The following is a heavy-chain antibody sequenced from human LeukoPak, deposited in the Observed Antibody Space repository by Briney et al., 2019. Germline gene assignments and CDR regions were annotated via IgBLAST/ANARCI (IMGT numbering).Heavy chain of an antibody. Sequence: ESGPTLVKPTQTLTLTCTFSGFSLSTSGVGVGWIRQPPGKALEWLALIYWDDDKRYSPSLKSRLTITKDTSKNQVVLTMTNMDIVDTATYFCAHRTLQGGGFDIWGQGTMVTVSS. D-gene: IGHD2-15*01. CDR3: AHRTLQGGGFDI. CDR1: GFSLSTSGVG. V-gene: IGHV2-5*02. CDR2: IYWDDDK. J-gene: IGHJ3*02.